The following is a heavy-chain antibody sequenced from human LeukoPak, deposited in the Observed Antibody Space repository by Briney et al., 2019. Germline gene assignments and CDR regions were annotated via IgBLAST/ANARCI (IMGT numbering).Heavy chain of an antibody. CDR1: GFTFSSYW. CDR2: INNDGSST. V-gene: IGHV3-74*01. Sequence: GGSLRLSCAASGFTFSSYWMHWVRQAPGKGLVWVSRINNDGSSTTCADSVMGRFTISRDNAKNTLYLQMNSLRAEDTAVYYCARDRYDISNYYYEGDAFDIWGQGTMVTVSS. CDR3: ARDRYDISNYYYEGDAFDI. J-gene: IGHJ3*02. D-gene: IGHD3-22*01.